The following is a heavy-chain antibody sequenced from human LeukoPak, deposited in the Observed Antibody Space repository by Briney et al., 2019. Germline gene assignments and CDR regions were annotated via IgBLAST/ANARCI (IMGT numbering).Heavy chain of an antibody. CDR2: MYYSGST. D-gene: IGHD2-15*01. Sequence: PSETLSLTCTVSGCSMNDYYWSWIRQPPGKGLEWLGYMYYSGSTNYNPSLKSRVSISIDTSKNQFSLKLSSVTAADTAVYYCARDRYCIGGICYSGRFDPWGRGTLVTVSS. CDR3: ARDRYCIGGICYSGRFDP. CDR1: GCSMNDYY. J-gene: IGHJ5*02. V-gene: IGHV4-59*01.